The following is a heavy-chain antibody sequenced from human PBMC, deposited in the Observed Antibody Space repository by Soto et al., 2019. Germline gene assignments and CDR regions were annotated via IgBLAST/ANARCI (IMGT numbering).Heavy chain of an antibody. J-gene: IGHJ6*02. V-gene: IGHV1-69*12. Sequence: QVKLVQSGAEVKKPGSSVKVSCKASGGTFSSYAISWVRQAPGQGLEWMGGIIPIFGTANYAQKFQGRVTITADEYTSTVYMERRSLGSEDTAVYYCARQDCISPRCYYYYYYGMDVWGQGTTVTVSS. CDR1: GGTFSSYA. D-gene: IGHD2-2*01. CDR3: ARQDCISPRCYYYYYYGMDV. CDR2: IIPIFGTA.